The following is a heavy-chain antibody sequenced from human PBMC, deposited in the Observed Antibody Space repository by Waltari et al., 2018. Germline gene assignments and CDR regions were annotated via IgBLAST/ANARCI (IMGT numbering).Heavy chain of an antibody. CDR3: ARLQGTYGDYWFDP. CDR1: GFSLSAIGMR. D-gene: IGHD4-17*01. J-gene: IGHJ5*02. Sequence: QVTLKESVPALVKPTQTLTLTCTFSGFSLSAIGMRVSWIRQPPGKALEWLARIDWDGNKFYSTSLKTRLTISKDTSKNQVVLTMTNMDPVDTATYYCARLQGTYGDYWFDPWGQGTLVTVSS. V-gene: IGHV2-70*04. CDR2: IDWDGNK.